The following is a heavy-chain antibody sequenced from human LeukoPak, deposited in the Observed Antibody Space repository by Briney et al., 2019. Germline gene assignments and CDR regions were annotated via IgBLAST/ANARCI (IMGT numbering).Heavy chain of an antibody. Sequence: SETLSLTCSVSGASLSTSPYYWGWIRQPPGKGLEWIGNIYYTGSTYYNVSLNSRVTISIDTSKNQFSLKLSSVTAADTAVYYCARVGSDYYGSGSYLPILDYYMDVWGKGTTVTVSS. CDR3: ARVGSDYYGSGSYLPILDYYMDV. J-gene: IGHJ6*03. D-gene: IGHD3-10*01. V-gene: IGHV4-39*01. CDR1: GASLSTSPYY. CDR2: IYYTGST.